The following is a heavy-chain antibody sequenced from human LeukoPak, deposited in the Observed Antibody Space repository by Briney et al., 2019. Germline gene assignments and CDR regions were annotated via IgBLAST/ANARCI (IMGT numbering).Heavy chain of an antibody. V-gene: IGHV4-34*01. CDR2: INHSGST. Sequence: SETLSLTCAAYGGSFSGYYWSWIRQPPGKGLEWIGEINHSGSTNYNPSLKSRVTISVDTSKNQLSLKLSSVTAADTAVYYCARGDYDYVWGSYRYTRIYYFDYWGQGTLVTVSS. CDR3: ARGDYDYVWGSYRYTRIYYFDY. D-gene: IGHD3-16*02. CDR1: GGSFSGYY. J-gene: IGHJ4*02.